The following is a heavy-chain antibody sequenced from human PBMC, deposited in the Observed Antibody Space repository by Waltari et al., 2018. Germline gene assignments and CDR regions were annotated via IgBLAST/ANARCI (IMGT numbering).Heavy chain of an antibody. D-gene: IGHD3-16*01. V-gene: IGHV4-4*07. CDR1: GGPIRCYY. CDR2: IYTSGGT. J-gene: IGHJ4*02. CDR3: ARGRGTYFDY. Sequence: QVQLQESGPGLVKPSETLSLPGTVPGGPIRCYYWRWIRQPAGKGLEWIGRIYTSGGTNYNPSLKSRITMAVDTSKNQFSLELNSVTAADTAVYFCARGRGTYFDYWGQGILVTVSS.